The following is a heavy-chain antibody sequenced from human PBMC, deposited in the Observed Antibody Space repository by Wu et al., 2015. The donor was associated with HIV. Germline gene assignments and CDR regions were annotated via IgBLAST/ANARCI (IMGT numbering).Heavy chain of an antibody. J-gene: IGHJ4*02. CDR2: ISTYNGKT. Sequence: QVQLVQSGGEVKKPGDSVKVSCKASGYTFTTYAISWVRQVPGQGLEWMGWISTYNGKTDYTQKVQGRVTLTTDTSTSTAYMELRSLTSDDTAMYYCAVMVRGVIIRRYFDYWGQGTLVIVSS. CDR1: GYTFTTYA. D-gene: IGHD3-10*01. V-gene: IGHV1-18*01. CDR3: AVMVRGVIIRRYFDY.